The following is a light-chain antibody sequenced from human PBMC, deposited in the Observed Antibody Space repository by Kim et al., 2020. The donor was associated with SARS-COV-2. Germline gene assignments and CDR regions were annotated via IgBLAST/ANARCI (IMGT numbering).Light chain of an antibody. CDR1: SGHSNYA. J-gene: IGLJ2*01. CDR2: LNSDGSH. Sequence: ASVKLTCPLSSGHSNYAIAWHQQQPEKGPRYLMKLNSDGSHSKGDGIPDRFSGSSSGAERYLTISSLQSEDEADYYCQTWGTGIVVFGGGTQLTVL. CDR3: QTWGTGIVV. V-gene: IGLV4-69*01.